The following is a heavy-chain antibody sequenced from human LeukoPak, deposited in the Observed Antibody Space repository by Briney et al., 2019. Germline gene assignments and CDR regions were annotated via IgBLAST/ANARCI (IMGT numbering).Heavy chain of an antibody. Sequence: PGGSLRLSCAASGFSFSTSGMYWVRQAPGKGLEYVSVITSDGASTFYANSVKGRFTISRDNSENTLYLQMGSLRGEDMAVYYCARESYDMFGADYWGQGTLVTVSS. CDR3: ARESYDMFGADY. V-gene: IGHV3-64*01. CDR2: ITSDGAST. D-gene: IGHD3-10*02. CDR1: GFSFSTSG. J-gene: IGHJ4*02.